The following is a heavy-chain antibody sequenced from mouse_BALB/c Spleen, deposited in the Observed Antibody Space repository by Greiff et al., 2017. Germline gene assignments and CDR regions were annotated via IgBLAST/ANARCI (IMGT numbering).Heavy chain of an antibody. D-gene: IGHD6-1*01. CDR3: ARERQNYAMDY. Sequence: EVHLVESGGGLVQPGGSLKLSCAASGFTFSSYGMSWVRQTPDKRLELVATINSNGGSTYYPDSVKGRFTISRDNAKNTLYLQMSSLKSEDTAMYYCARERQNYAMDYWGQGTSVTVSS. V-gene: IGHV5-6-3*01. CDR1: GFTFSSYG. J-gene: IGHJ4*01. CDR2: INSNGGST.